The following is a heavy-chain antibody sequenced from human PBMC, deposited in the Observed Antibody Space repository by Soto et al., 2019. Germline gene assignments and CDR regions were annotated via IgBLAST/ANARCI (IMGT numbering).Heavy chain of an antibody. CDR1: GASIYTDNW. V-gene: IGHV4-4*02. CDR2: VYDSGGT. J-gene: IGHJ4*02. Sequence: SETLFLTCAVSGASIYTDNWFTWVRQPPGKELEWIRAVYDSGGTNYKPYLRARITLSVDLAKNQFSLNLHSVTAADTAVQYCGGRWGRGPVWGEGILVTVSS. CDR3: GGRWGRGPV. D-gene: IGHD3-16*01.